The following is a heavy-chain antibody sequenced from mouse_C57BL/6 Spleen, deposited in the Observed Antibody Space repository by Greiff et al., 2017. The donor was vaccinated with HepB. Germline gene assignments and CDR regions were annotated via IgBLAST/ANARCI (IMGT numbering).Heavy chain of an antibody. CDR3: ARAHYDWYFDV. J-gene: IGHJ1*03. D-gene: IGHD1-2*01. CDR1: GFTFSDYG. Sequence: VKLVESGGGLVKPGGSLKLSCAASGFTFSDYGLHWVRQAPENALEWVAYISSGSSTIYYADTVKGRFTISRDNAKNTLFLQMTSLRSEDTAMYYCARAHYDWYFDVWDTGTTVTVSS. V-gene: IGHV5-17*01. CDR2: ISSGSSTI.